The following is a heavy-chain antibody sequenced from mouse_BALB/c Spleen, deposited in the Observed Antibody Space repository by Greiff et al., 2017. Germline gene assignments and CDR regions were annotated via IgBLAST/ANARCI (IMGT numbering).Heavy chain of an antibody. CDR1: GFTFTDYY. Sequence: DVHLVESGGGLVQPGGSLRLSCATSGFTFTDYYMSWVRQPPGKALEWLGFIRNKANGYTTEYSASVKGRFTISRDNSQSILYLQMNTLRAEDSATYYCASSTMITTPFAYWGQGTLVTVSA. V-gene: IGHV7-3*02. J-gene: IGHJ3*01. CDR3: ASSTMITTPFAY. CDR2: IRNKANGYTT. D-gene: IGHD2-4*01.